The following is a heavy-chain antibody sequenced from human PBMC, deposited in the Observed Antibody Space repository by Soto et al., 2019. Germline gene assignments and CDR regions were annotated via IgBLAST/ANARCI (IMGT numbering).Heavy chain of an antibody. CDR2: ISAFNGNT. D-gene: IGHD4-17*01. Sequence: ASVKVSCKASGYTFTSYGISWVRQAPGQGLEWMGWISAFNGNTNYAQKLQGRVTMTTDTSTSTAYMELRCLRSDDTAVYYCARDEGDYGDYHFDYWGQGTLVTVSS. CDR1: GYTFTSYG. CDR3: ARDEGDYGDYHFDY. V-gene: IGHV1-18*01. J-gene: IGHJ4*02.